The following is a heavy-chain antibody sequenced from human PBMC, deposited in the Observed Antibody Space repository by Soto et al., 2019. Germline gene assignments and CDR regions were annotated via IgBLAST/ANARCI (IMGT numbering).Heavy chain of an antibody. J-gene: IGHJ4*02. D-gene: IGHD6-13*01. CDR3: VAAAGYYYFDY. V-gene: IGHV1-3*01. CDR1: GYTFTSYA. Sequence: QVQLVQSGAEVKKPGASVKVSCKASGYTFTSYAMHWVRQAPGQRLEWMGWINAGNGNTKYSQKFQGRVTITRDTSASTAYMEMSSLRSEDTAVYSCVAAAGYYYFDYWGQGTLVTVSS. CDR2: INAGNGNT.